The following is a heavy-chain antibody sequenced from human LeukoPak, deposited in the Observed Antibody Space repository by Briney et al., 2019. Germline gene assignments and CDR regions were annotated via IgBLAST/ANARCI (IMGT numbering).Heavy chain of an antibody. CDR1: GGSISSSNW. Sequence: SETLSLTCAVSGGSISSSNWWSWLRPPPGKGLGWIGEIYDSESTNYNPSTKSRDTISIDKSKNQFSLKLSSVIGADTAVYYCARMVRGVIGEQSGGNWGQGTLVTVSS. J-gene: IGHJ4*02. CDR2: IYDSEST. V-gene: IGHV4-4*02. CDR3: ARMVRGVIGEQSGGN. D-gene: IGHD3-10*01.